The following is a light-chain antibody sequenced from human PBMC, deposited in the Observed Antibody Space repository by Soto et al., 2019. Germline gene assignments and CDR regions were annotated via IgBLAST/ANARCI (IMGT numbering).Light chain of an antibody. CDR3: SSYTTNNTPHYV. J-gene: IGLJ1*01. CDR1: SSDINDYNY. CDR2: EVR. Sequence: SALTQPASVSGSPGQSITISCTGTSSDINDYNYVSWYQQHPGKAPKVLIFEVRNRPSGVSDRFSGSKSGTTASLTISGLQAEDEADYYCSSYTTNNTPHYVFGTGTKVTVL. V-gene: IGLV2-14*01.